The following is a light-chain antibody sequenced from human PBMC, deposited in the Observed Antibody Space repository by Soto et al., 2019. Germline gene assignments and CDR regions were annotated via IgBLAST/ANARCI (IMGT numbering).Light chain of an antibody. CDR3: SSYTSSSTLVV. V-gene: IGLV2-14*01. CDR2: DVS. Sequence: QSALTQPASVSGSPGQSITISCTGTSSDVGGYNYVSWYQQHPGKAPKLMIYDVSNRPSGVSNRFSGSKSGNTASLTISGLKAEDEADSYCSSYTSSSTLVVFGTGTKLTVL. J-gene: IGLJ1*01. CDR1: SSDVGGYNY.